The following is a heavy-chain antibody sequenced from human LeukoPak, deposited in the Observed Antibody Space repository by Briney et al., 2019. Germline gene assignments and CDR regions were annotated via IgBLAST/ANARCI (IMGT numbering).Heavy chain of an antibody. J-gene: IGHJ5*02. CDR2: ILTSGST. CDR1: GGSIGSYY. Sequence: PSETLSLTCTVSGGSIGSYYWSWIRQPAGKGLEWIGRILTSGSTVYNPSLSSRVTMSVDTSKNEFSLRLTSVTAADTAVYYCARSPHRLIGHWFDPWGQGIPVTVSS. D-gene: IGHD2-21*01. CDR3: ARSPHRLIGHWFDP. V-gene: IGHV4-4*07.